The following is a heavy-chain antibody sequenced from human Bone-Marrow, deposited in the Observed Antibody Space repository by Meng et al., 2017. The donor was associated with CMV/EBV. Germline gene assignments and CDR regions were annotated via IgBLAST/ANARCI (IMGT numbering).Heavy chain of an antibody. Sequence: GESLKISCAASGFTFDDYGMSWVRQAPGKGLEWISGINWNGGSTTYADSVKGRFTISRDNAKNSLYLQMNSLRAEDTALYHCARDVRGATPGYYYGMDVWGQGTTVTVSS. D-gene: IGHD1-26*01. V-gene: IGHV3-20*01. CDR2: INWNGGST. CDR1: GFTFDDYG. CDR3: ARDVRGATPGYYYGMDV. J-gene: IGHJ6*02.